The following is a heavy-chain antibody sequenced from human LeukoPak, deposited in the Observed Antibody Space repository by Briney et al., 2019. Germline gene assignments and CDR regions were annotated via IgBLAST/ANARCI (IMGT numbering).Heavy chain of an antibody. CDR1: GYSISSGYF. Sequence: SETLSLTCTVSGYSISSGYFWGWIRQPPGKGLEWIAIIHSGESPYYSPSLESRVTMAIDTSKNQLSLKLNSVTAADTAVYFCARGGGVRTGSGWRPGKWFDPWGQGTLVIVSS. D-gene: IGHD6-19*01. V-gene: IGHV4-38-2*02. CDR3: ARGGGVRTGSGWRPGKWFDP. J-gene: IGHJ5*02. CDR2: IHSGESP.